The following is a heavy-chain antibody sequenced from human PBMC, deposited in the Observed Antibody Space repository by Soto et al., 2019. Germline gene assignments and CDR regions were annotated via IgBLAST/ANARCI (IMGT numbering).Heavy chain of an antibody. Sequence: QVQLQESGPGLVKPSETLSLTCTVSGGSISGYYWSWIRQPPGKGLEWIGFIYYSGSTNYNPSLKSRVTISLDTSRDQFSLKLSSVTAADTAVYYCARGGLYCSTTSCYSDAFDIWGQGTMVTVSS. CDR2: IYYSGST. V-gene: IGHV4-59*01. CDR3: ARGGLYCSTTSCYSDAFDI. D-gene: IGHD2-2*01. CDR1: GGSISGYY. J-gene: IGHJ3*02.